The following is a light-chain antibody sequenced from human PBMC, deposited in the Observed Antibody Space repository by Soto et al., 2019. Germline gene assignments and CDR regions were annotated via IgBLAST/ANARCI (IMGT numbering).Light chain of an antibody. V-gene: IGKV3-15*01. CDR1: QSIRYD. J-gene: IGKJ1*01. Sequence: EIVMTQSPATLSVSPGGRATLSCRASQSIRYDLAWYQQRFGQAPRLLIYGASTRATGVPASLSGSGSGTEFTLTISSLRSEDSAVYYCQQYNKWPRTFGQGTKVDI. CDR3: QQYNKWPRT. CDR2: GAS.